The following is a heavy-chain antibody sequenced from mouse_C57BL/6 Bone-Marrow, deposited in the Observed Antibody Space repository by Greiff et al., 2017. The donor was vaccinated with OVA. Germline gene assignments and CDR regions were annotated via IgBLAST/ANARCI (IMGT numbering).Heavy chain of an antibody. CDR1: GYTFTSYW. Sequence: QVQLQQPGAELVRPGTSVKLSCKASGYTFTSYWMLWVKQRPGQGLEWIGVIDPSDSYTNYNQKFKGKATLTVDTSSSTAYMQLSSLTSEDSAVYYCARRKRYWGQGTTLTVSS. J-gene: IGHJ2*01. CDR2: IDPSDSYT. CDR3: ARRKRY. V-gene: IGHV1-59*01.